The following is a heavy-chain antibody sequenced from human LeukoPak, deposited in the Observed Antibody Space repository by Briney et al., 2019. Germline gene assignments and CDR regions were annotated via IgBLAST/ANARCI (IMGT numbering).Heavy chain of an antibody. V-gene: IGHV4-4*09. CDR2: IYSSGST. Sequence: SETLSLTCTVSGGSISSYYWSWIRQPPGKGLEWIGYIYSSGSTNYNPSLKSRVTISVDTSKNQFSLKLSSVSAADTAVYYCARGLWFGELGFDYWGQGTLVTVSS. D-gene: IGHD3-10*01. CDR1: GGSISSYY. CDR3: ARGLWFGELGFDY. J-gene: IGHJ4*02.